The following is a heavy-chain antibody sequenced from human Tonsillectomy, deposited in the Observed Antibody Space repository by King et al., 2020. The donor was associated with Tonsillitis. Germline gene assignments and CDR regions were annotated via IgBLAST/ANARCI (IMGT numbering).Heavy chain of an antibody. V-gene: IGHV3-30*18. CDR3: AKDLGQVVVVPYGMDV. CDR1: GFTFSSYG. Sequence: VQLVESGGGVVQPGRSLRLSCAASGFTFSSYGMHWVRQAPGKGLEWVAVISYDGSNKYYADSVKGRFTISRDNSKNTLCLQMNSLRAEDTAVYYCAKDLGQVVVVPYGMDVWGQGTTVTVSS. CDR2: ISYDGSNK. J-gene: IGHJ6*02. D-gene: IGHD2-2*01.